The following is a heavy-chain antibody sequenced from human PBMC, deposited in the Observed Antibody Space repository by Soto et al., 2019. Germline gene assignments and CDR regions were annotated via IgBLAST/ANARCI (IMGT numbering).Heavy chain of an antibody. CDR3: AKNHQRAPSRDGYNLIDY. CDR1: GFTFSDYG. Sequence: GGCLRLSGVASGFTFSDYGMHGVGQAPGRGMEWVSVIAYDGSNKYSAGSVKGRFTISRDNSKNTLYLQMDSLRSEDTAVYYCAKNHQRAPSRDGYNLIDYWRQGTLFTVSS. CDR2: IAYDGSNK. D-gene: IGHD5-12*01. J-gene: IGHJ4*02. V-gene: IGHV3-30*18.